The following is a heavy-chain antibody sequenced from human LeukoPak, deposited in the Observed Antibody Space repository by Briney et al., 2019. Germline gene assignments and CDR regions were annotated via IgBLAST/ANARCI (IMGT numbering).Heavy chain of an antibody. J-gene: IGHJ4*02. CDR2: ISGSGGNT. D-gene: IGHD3-22*01. V-gene: IGHV3-23*01. Sequence: GGSLRLSCAASGFTFANYAMSWVRQAPGKGLEWVSTISGSGGNTYYAESAKGRFTISRDNSKNTLYLQMNSLMADDATVYYCSRDAFDSSGYYGFDYWGQGTLVTVSS. CDR1: GFTFANYA. CDR3: SRDAFDSSGYYGFDY.